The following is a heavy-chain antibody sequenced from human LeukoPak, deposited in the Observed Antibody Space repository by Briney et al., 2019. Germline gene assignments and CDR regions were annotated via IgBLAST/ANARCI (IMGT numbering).Heavy chain of an antibody. CDR3: ARDPPDY. Sequence: PGGSLRLSCAASGSTFSSYEMNWVRQAPGKGLEWVSYILNRGTTTYYADSVKGRFTISRDNAKNSLYLQMNSLRGEDTGVYYCARDPPDYWGQAIVLTVSS. J-gene: IGHJ4*02. V-gene: IGHV3-48*03. CDR1: GSTFSSYE. CDR2: ILNRGTTT.